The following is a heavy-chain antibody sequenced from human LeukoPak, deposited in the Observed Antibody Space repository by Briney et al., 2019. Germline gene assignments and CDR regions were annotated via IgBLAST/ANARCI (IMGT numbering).Heavy chain of an antibody. Sequence: SETLSLTCAVYGGSLSGYYWSWIRQPPGKGLEWIGEINHSGSTNYNPSLKSRVTISIDTSKKQFSLKLYSVTAADTAVYYCARGGRMSFWGQGTLVTVSS. J-gene: IGHJ4*02. CDR2: INHSGST. V-gene: IGHV4-34*01. CDR1: GGSLSGYY. CDR3: ARGGRMSF. D-gene: IGHD1-26*01.